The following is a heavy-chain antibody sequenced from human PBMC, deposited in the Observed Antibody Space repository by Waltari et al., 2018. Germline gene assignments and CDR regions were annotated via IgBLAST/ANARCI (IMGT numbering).Heavy chain of an antibody. CDR3: ARGSGVDS. J-gene: IGHJ4*02. Sequence: FSTYFMNWVRQAPGKGLECVAIISDGGGIINYADSVNGRFTISRDNSKNTLYLKMNSLRSDDTAVYYCARGSGVDSWGQGTLVTISS. CDR1: FSTYF. V-gene: IGHV3-23*01. CDR2: ISDGGGII. D-gene: IGHD7-27*01.